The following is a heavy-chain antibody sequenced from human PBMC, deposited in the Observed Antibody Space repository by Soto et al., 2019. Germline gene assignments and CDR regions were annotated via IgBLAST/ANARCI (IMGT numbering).Heavy chain of an antibody. Sequence: VQLQQWGAGLLKPSETLSLTCAVYGGSFSGYYWSWIRQPPGKGLELIGEINHSGSTNYNPSLKSRVTISVDTAKNQFSLKLSSVTAADTAVYYCARGGDYYGSGSYSNWYFDLWGRGTLVTVSS. J-gene: IGHJ2*01. D-gene: IGHD3-10*01. V-gene: IGHV4-34*01. CDR3: ARGGDYYGSGSYSNWYFDL. CDR2: INHSGST. CDR1: GGSFSGYY.